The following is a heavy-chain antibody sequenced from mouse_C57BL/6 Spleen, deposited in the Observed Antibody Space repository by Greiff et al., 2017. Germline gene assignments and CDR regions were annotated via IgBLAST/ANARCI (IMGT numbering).Heavy chain of an antibody. CDR3: AIEEDYGSRFDY. CDR2: IYPSDSDT. Sequence: VQLHQPGAELVKPGASVKVSCKASGYTFTSYWMHWVKQRPGQGLEWIGRIYPSDSDTNYNQKFKGKATLTVDKSSSTAYMQLSSLTSEDSAVYYCAIEEDYGSRFDYWGQGTTLTVSS. CDR1: GYTFTSYW. D-gene: IGHD1-1*01. V-gene: IGHV1-74*01. J-gene: IGHJ2*01.